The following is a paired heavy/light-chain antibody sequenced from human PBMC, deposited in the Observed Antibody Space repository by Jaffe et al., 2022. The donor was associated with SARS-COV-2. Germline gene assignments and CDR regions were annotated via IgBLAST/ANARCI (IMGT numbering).Light chain of an antibody. CDR2: GAS. V-gene: IGKV3-20*01. J-gene: IGKJ3*01. CDR3: QQYGNLPFT. Sequence: EIVLTQSPGNLSLSPGVRATLSCRASQSVSSRSLAWYQQKPGRAPRLLIYGASSRVTGSPVTFSGSGSGTDFTLTISRLEPEDSAVYYCQQYGNLPFTFGPGTKLEIK. CDR1: QSVSSRS.
Heavy chain of an antibody. D-gene: IGHD1-26*01. Sequence: QVQVVESGGGVVQPGRSLRLSCAASGFTFSAYAMHWVRQAPGKGLEWVAVIAYDEINTYYADSVKGRFTISRDNSKNTLHLQMDSVATEDTAVYYCAGGRREGELLRTALPIWGQGTMVTVSS. CDR3: AGGRREGELLRTALPI. V-gene: IGHV3-30*04. CDR2: IAYDEINT. CDR1: GFTFSAYA. J-gene: IGHJ3*02.